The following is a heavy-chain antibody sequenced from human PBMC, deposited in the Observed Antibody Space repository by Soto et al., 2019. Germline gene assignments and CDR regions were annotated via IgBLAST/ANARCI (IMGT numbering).Heavy chain of an antibody. Sequence: PSETLSLTCTVSGGSISSYYWSWIRQPPGKGLEWIGYIYYSGSTNYNPSLKSRVTISVDTSKNQFSLKLSSVTAADTAVYYCAREGWRELLSGWFDPWGQGTLVTVSS. CDR1: GGSISSYY. D-gene: IGHD1-26*01. CDR2: IYYSGST. J-gene: IGHJ5*02. V-gene: IGHV4-59*01. CDR3: AREGWRELLSGWFDP.